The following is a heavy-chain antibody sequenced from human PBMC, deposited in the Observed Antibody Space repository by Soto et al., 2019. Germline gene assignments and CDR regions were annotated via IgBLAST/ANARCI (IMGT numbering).Heavy chain of an antibody. D-gene: IGHD1-26*01. V-gene: IGHV3-23*01. CDR3: AKDHGTYASVGGDY. CDR1: GGSFSGYY. CDR2: ISGAGGAT. Sequence: ETLSLTCAVYGGSFSGYYWSWVRQAPGKGLEWVSTISGAGGATFYADSVKGRFTISRDNSKSTLLLQLNSLRAEDTAIYYCAKDHGTYASVGGDYWGQGTLVTVSS. J-gene: IGHJ4*02.